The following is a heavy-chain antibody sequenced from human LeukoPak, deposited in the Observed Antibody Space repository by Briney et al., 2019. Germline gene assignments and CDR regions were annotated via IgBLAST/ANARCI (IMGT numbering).Heavy chain of an antibody. D-gene: IGHD3-22*01. CDR2: TNTDGSST. J-gene: IGHJ4*02. CDR3: VPTDSSGLD. CDR1: GFTFSHYW. V-gene: IGHV3-74*01. Sequence: PGGPLRLSWEASGFTFSHYWMHWVRQAPGKGLVWVSRTNTDGSSTSYVDSVKGRFTISRDNAKNTMYLQMNSLRAEDTAMYYCVPTDSSGLDWGQGTLVTVSS.